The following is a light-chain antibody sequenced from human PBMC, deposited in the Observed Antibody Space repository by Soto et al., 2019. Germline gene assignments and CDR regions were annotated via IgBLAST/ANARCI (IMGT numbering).Light chain of an antibody. CDR2: LEGSGSN. CDR3: ETWDSNTRV. J-gene: IGLJ3*02. Sequence: QAVVTQSSSASASLGSSVKLTCTLSSGHSSYIIAWHQQQPGKAPRYLMKLEGSGSNNKGSGVPDRFSGSSSGADRYLTISTLQFEDEADYYCETWDSNTRVFGGGTKLTVL. CDR1: SGHSSYI. V-gene: IGLV4-60*02.